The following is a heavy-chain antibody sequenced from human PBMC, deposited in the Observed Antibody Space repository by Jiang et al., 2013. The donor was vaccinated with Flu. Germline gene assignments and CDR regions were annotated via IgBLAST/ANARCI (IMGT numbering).Heavy chain of an antibody. V-gene: IGHV6-1*01. J-gene: IGHJ4*01. CDR2: THYRSKWYN. CDR1: GDSVSSNSAA. D-gene: IGHD3-22*01. CDR3: AREVVITEGYYFDY. Sequence: SQTLSLTCAISGDSVSSNSAAWNWIRQSPSRGLEWLGRTHYRSKWYNDYAVSVKSRMTINPDTSKNQFSLQLNFVTPEDTAMYYCAREVVITEGYYFDYWGPEPWSPSPQ.